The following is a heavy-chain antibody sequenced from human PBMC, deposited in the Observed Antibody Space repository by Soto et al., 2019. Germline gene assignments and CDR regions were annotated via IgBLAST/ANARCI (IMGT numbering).Heavy chain of an antibody. Sequence: SETLSLTCAVYGGSLSDFYWSWIRQPPGKGLEWIGEINLSGRTNYNPSLKSRVTMSIDTSQNQFSLKLSSVTAADTAVYYCARHTPAISISDHWGQGTLVTVSS. CDR3: ARHTPAISISDH. CDR2: INLSGRT. V-gene: IGHV4-34*01. J-gene: IGHJ4*02. CDR1: GGSLSDFY. D-gene: IGHD2-15*01.